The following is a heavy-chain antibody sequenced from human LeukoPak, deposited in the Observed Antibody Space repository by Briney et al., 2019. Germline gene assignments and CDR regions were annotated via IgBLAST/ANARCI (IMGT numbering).Heavy chain of an antibody. D-gene: IGHD2-2*01. CDR1: GGSFSGYY. CDR3: ARGRTGYQLLPTKKDYSYYYMDV. CDR2: INHSGST. Sequence: KPSETLSLTCAVYGGSFSGYYWSWIRQPPGKGLERIGEINHSGSTNYNPSLKSRVTISVDTSKNQFSLKLSSVTAADTAVYYCARGRTGYQLLPTKKDYSYYYMDVWDKGTTVTVSS. J-gene: IGHJ6*03. V-gene: IGHV4-34*01.